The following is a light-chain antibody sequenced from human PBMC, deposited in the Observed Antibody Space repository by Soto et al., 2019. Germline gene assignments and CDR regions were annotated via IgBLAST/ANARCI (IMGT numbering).Light chain of an antibody. J-gene: IGKJ2*01. CDR1: QSVSSTY. CDR2: GAS. CDR3: QQYGSSWMYT. Sequence: EIVLTQSPGTLSLSPGERATLSCRASQSVSSTYLVWYQQKPGQAPRLLIYGASSRATGIPDRFSGSGSGTDFTLTITRLEPEDFAVYYCQQYGSSWMYTVGQGTKLEIK. V-gene: IGKV3-20*01.